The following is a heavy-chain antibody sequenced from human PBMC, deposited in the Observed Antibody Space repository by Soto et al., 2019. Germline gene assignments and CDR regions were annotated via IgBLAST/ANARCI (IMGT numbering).Heavy chain of an antibody. D-gene: IGHD6-13*01. CDR2: MSGSGGST. V-gene: IGHV3-23*01. CDR1: GFTFSSYA. Sequence: EVQLLESGGGLVQPGGSLRLSCAASGFTFSSYAMSWVRQAPGKGLEWVSAMSGSGGSTYYADSVKGRFTSSRDNSKNTLYLQMNSLRAEDTTVYYCAKIPHSSSWYLDAFDIWGQGTMVTVSS. CDR3: AKIPHSSSWYLDAFDI. J-gene: IGHJ3*02.